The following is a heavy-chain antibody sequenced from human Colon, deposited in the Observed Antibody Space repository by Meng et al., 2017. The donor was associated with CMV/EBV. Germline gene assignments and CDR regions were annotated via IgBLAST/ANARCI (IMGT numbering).Heavy chain of an antibody. V-gene: IGHV1-18*01. D-gene: IGHD4-11*01. CDR3: ARIYADDYSNYRGPRARGYYGMDV. CDR2: ISAYNGNT. CDR1: GYTFTSYG. J-gene: IGHJ6*02. Sequence: ASVKVSCKASGYTFTSYGISWVRQAPGQGLEWMGWISAYNGNTNYAQKLQGRVTMTTDTSTSTAYMELRSLRSDDTAVYYCARIYADDYSNYRGPRARGYYGMDVWGQGTTVTVSS.